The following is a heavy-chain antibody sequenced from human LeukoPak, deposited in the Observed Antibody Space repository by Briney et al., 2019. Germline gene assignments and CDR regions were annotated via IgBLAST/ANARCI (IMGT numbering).Heavy chain of an antibody. V-gene: IGHV3-30*03. CDR2: ISYDGSNK. Sequence: PGGSLRLSCAASGFTFSSYSMNWVRQAPGKGLEWVAVISYDGSNKYYADSVKGRFTISRDNSKNTLYLQMNSLRAEDTAVYYCARDVYYHGDYSFDYWGQGILVTVSS. J-gene: IGHJ4*02. CDR3: ARDVYYHGDYSFDY. CDR1: GFTFSSYS. D-gene: IGHD4-17*01.